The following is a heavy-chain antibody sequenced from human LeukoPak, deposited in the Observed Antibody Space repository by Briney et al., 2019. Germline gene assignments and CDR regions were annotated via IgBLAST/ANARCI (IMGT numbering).Heavy chain of an antibody. D-gene: IGHD3-10*01. CDR1: GGSFSGYY. V-gene: IGHV4-34*01. CDR3: ARDLSDYYGSGSYRPIDAFDI. J-gene: IGHJ3*02. CDR2: INHSGSP. Sequence: PSETLSLTCAVYGGSFSGYYWSWIRQPPGKGLEWIGEINHSGSPNYNPSLKSRVTISIDTSKNQFSLKLSPVTAADTAVYYRARDLSDYYGSGSYRPIDAFDIWGQGTMVTVSS.